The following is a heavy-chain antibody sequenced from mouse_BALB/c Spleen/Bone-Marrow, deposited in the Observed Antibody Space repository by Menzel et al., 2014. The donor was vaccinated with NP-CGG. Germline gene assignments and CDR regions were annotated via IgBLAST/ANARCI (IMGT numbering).Heavy chain of an antibody. CDR2: INNNGGST. Sequence: EVQVVESGGGLVQPGGSLKLSCVASGFTFSSYGMSWVRQTPDKRLELVATINNNGGSTYYPDSVKGQFTISRDNAKNPLYLQMSSLKSEDTAMYYCARVYGWYFDVWGAGTTGTVSS. CDR3: ARVYGWYFDV. CDR1: GFTFSSYG. V-gene: IGHV5-6-3*01. J-gene: IGHJ1*01. D-gene: IGHD1-1*01.